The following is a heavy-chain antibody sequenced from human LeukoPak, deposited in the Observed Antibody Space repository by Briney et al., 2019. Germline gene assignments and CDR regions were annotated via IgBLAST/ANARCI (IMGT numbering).Heavy chain of an antibody. CDR1: GFTFTSST. D-gene: IGHD3-10*01. CDR2: IVVGSGNT. Sequence: GASVKVSCKASGFTFTSSTIQWVRQARGQRLEWIGWIVVGSGNTNHAQKFQERVIITRDMSTTTVYMELSSLRSEDTAVYYCAGTPWFGELTLDYWGQGTLVTVSS. J-gene: IGHJ4*02. V-gene: IGHV1-58*02. CDR3: AGTPWFGELTLDY.